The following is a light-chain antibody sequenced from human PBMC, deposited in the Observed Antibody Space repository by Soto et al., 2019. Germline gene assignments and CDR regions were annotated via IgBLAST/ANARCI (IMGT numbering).Light chain of an antibody. CDR2: KAS. CDR1: QSISSW. V-gene: IGKV1-5*03. CDR3: QQYNSLWK. J-gene: IGKJ1*01. Sequence: DIQMTQSPSTLSASVVDIVNITFRSSQSISSWLACYQQKPGKAPKLLIYKASSLESGVPSRFSGSGSGTEFTLTISSLQPDDFATYYCQQYNSLWKCGQGTKGDIK.